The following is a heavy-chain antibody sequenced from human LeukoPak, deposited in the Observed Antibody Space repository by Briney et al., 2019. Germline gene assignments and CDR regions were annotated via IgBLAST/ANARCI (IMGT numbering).Heavy chain of an antibody. CDR2: IKQDGSEK. CDR1: GFTFSNYW. Sequence: GGSLRLSCAASGFTFSNYWMGWVRQAPGKGLEWVANIKQDGSEKYYVGSVKGRFTISRDNTKSSLYLQMNSLRAEDTAVYYCARRWWQQLVVTLFDYWGQGTLVTVSS. J-gene: IGHJ4*02. V-gene: IGHV3-7*01. CDR3: ARRWWQQLVVTLFDY. D-gene: IGHD6-13*01.